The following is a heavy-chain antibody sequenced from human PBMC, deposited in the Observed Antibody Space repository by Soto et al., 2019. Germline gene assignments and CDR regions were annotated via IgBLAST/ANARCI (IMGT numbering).Heavy chain of an antibody. CDR3: AKEATNINDFHY. Sequence: GGSLRLSCAASGFTFDNYEMNWVRQAPGKGLEWVSYISSVGSTRNYADSVKGRFTISRDNAKNSLYLQMNSLRAEDTAVYYCAKEATNINDFHYWGQGTLVTVSS. CDR2: ISSVGSTR. V-gene: IGHV3-48*03. CDR1: GFTFDNYE. D-gene: IGHD1-26*01. J-gene: IGHJ4*02.